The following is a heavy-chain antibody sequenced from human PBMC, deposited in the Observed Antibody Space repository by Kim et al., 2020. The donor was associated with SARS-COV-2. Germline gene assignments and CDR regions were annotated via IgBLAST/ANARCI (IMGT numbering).Heavy chain of an antibody. J-gene: IGHJ6*02. CDR3: ARTRYCSSTSCYYYYYYGMDV. CDR2: IIPIFGTA. Sequence: SVKVSCKASGGTFSSYAISWVRQAPGQGLEWMGGIIPIFGTANYAQKFQGRVTITADESTSTAYMELSSLRSEDTAVYYCARTRYCSSTSCYYYYYYGMDVWGQGTTVTVSS. D-gene: IGHD2-2*01. CDR1: GGTFSSYA. V-gene: IGHV1-69*13.